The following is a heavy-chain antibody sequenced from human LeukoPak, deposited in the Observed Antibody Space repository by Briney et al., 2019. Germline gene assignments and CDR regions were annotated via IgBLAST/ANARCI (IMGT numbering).Heavy chain of an antibody. CDR3: ARDSVKGYCSGGSCYESAF. CDR2: ISGSGGST. Sequence: GGSLRLSCAASGFTFSSYAMSWVRQAPGKGLEWVSAISGSGGSTYYADSVKGRFTISRDNSKNTLYLQMNSLRAEDTAVYYCARDSVKGYCSGGSCYESAFWGQGTLVTVSS. CDR1: GFTFSSYA. V-gene: IGHV3-23*01. D-gene: IGHD2-15*01. J-gene: IGHJ4*02.